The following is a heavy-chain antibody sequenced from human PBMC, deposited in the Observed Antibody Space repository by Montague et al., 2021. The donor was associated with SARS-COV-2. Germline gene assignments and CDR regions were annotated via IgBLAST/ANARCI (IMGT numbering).Heavy chain of an antibody. V-gene: IGHV4-59*13. CDR1: GGSISGYY. J-gene: IGHJ4*02. CDR3: ARDFGY. Sequence: SETLSLTCTVSGGSISGYYWSWIRQPPGKGLEWIGYMYYSGSTNYNPSLKSRVTLSVDTSKNQFSLKLSSVTAADTAVYYCARDFGYWGQGTLVTVSS. CDR2: MYYSGST.